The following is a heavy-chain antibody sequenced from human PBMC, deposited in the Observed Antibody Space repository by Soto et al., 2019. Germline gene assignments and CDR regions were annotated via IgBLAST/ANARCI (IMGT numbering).Heavy chain of an antibody. D-gene: IGHD5-18*01. J-gene: IGHJ4*02. CDR3: ARRGYSYGPLDY. CDR2: ISWNSGSI. V-gene: IGHV3-9*01. Sequence: EVQLVESGGGLVQPGRSLRLSCAASGFTFDDYAMHWVRQAPGKGLEWVSGISWNSGSIGYADSVKGRFTISRDNAKNSLYLQMNSLRAEDTALYYCARRGYSYGPLDYWGQGTLVTVSS. CDR1: GFTFDDYA.